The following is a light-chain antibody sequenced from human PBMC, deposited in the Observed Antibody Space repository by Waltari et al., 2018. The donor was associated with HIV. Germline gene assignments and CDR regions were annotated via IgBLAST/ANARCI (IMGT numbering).Light chain of an antibody. V-gene: IGKV4-1*01. CDR1: RSLLHSSKNKND. CDR2: WAS. J-gene: IGKJ1*01. Sequence: DIVMTQSPDSLAVSPGGRATINCRSSRSLLHSSKNKNDLAWYQQKPGQPPKLLIYWASTRQSGVPERFSGSGSGTDFTLTNSSLQAEDAAVYYCQQYFSLPATFGQGTKVEIK. CDR3: QQYFSLPAT.